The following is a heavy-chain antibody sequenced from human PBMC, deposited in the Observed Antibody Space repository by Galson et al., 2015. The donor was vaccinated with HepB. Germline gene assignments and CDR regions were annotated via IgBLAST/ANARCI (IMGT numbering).Heavy chain of an antibody. Sequence: CKASGSTFISSAMQWVRQARGQRPEWIGWIVVGSGNTNYAQKFQERITITRDMSTSTAYMELSSLRSEDTDVYYCGGSPLFYSSNLGYHYYGLAVWGQGTMVTVSS. CDR2: IVVGSGNT. D-gene: IGHD2-2*01. V-gene: IGHV1-58*02. CDR1: GSTFISSA. CDR3: GGSPLFYSSNLGYHYYGLAV. J-gene: IGHJ6*02.